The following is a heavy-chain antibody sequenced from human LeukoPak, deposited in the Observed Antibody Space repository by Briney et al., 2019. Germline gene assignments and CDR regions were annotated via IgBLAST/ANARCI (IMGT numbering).Heavy chain of an antibody. CDR3: ARVPVVPAAKYYYYYYYMDV. CDR2: INHSGST. D-gene: IGHD2-2*01. CDR1: GGSFSGYY. J-gene: IGHJ6*03. V-gene: IGHV4-34*01. Sequence: PSETLSLTCAVYGGSFSGYYWSWIRQPPGKGLEWIGEINHSGSTNYNPSLKSRVTISVDTSKNQFSLKLSSVTAADTAVYYCARVPVVPAAKYYYYYYYMDVWGKGTTVTVSS.